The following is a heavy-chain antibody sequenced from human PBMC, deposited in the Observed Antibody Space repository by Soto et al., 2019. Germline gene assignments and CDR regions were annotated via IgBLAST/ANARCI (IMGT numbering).Heavy chain of an antibody. CDR1: GFTFSDYY. CDR2: ISSGAITI. V-gene: IGHV3-11*01. J-gene: IGHJ4*02. Sequence: GGSLRLSCAASGFTFSDYYMNWIRQAPGKGLEWVSYISSGAITIYYADSVKGRFTISRDNAKNSLYLQMNSLRAEDTAVYYCAGQYSSSSVEFWRQRTLVTVSS. D-gene: IGHD6-6*01. CDR3: AGQYSSSSVEF.